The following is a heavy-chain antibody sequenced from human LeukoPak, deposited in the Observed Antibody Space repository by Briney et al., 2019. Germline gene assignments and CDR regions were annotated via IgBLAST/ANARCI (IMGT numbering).Heavy chain of an antibody. J-gene: IGHJ4*02. CDR1: GGSFSGYY. CDR3: ARVGYSYGSKDY. V-gene: IGHV3-21*01. Sequence: ETLSLTCAVYGGSFSGYYWSWIRQAPGKGLEWVSSISSSSSYIYYADSVKGRFTISRDNAKNSLYLQMNSLRAEDTAVYYCARVGYSYGSKDYWGQGTLVTVSS. D-gene: IGHD5-18*01. CDR2: ISSSSSYI.